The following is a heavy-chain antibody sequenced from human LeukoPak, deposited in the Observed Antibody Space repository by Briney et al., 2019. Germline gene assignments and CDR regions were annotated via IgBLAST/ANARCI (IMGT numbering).Heavy chain of an antibody. D-gene: IGHD6-19*01. CDR3: ARGDSSGYYYFEY. V-gene: IGHV3-30-3*01. Sequence: PGGSLRLSCAASGFTFSTYAMHWVRQAPGKGLEWVAVISYDGRSEYYADSVKGRFTISRDNSKNTVYLQMNSLRPEDTAVYYCARGDSSGYYYFEYWGQGTLVTVSS. CDR2: ISYDGRSE. CDR1: GFTFSTYA. J-gene: IGHJ4*02.